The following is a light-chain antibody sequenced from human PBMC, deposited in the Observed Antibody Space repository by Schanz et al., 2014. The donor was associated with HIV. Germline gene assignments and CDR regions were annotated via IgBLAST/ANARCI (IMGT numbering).Light chain of an antibody. CDR3: QSFDSSLNGVV. J-gene: IGLJ3*02. CDR2: DTN. CDR1: TSNIGTGFH. Sequence: QSVLTQPPSVSGAPGQRVTISCTGGTSNIGTGFHVHWYQQVPGAAPKLLIFDTNNRPSGVPDRFSGSKSGSSASLAISGLQAEDEADYFCQSFDSSLNGVVFGGGTKLTVL. V-gene: IGLV1-40*01.